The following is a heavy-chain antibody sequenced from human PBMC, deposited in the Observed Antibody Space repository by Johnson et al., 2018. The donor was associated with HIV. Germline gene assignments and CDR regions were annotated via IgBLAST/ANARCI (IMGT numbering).Heavy chain of an antibody. Sequence: QVQLVESGGGVVQPGRSLRLSCAASGFTFSSYGMHWVRQAPGKGLEWVAVISYDGINKYYADSVKGRFTISRDNSKNTLYLQMNSLRAGDTAVYYCARGGRSFDIWGQGTVVTVSS. CDR2: ISYDGINK. V-gene: IGHV3-30*03. CDR1: GFTFSSYG. J-gene: IGHJ3*02. CDR3: ARGGRSFDI.